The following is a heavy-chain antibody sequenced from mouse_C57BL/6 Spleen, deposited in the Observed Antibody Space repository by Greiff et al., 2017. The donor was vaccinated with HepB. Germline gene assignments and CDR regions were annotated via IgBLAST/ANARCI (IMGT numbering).Heavy chain of an antibody. CDR1: GYTFTDYE. Sequence: VQLQQSGAELVRPGASVTLSCKASGYTFTDYEMHWVKQTPVHGLEWIGAIDPETGGTAYNQKFKGKAILTADKSSSTAYMELRSLTSEDSAVYYCTRDPRGTGDYWGQGTTLTVSS. CDR3: TRDPRGTGDY. CDR2: IDPETGGT. J-gene: IGHJ2*01. D-gene: IGHD3-3*01. V-gene: IGHV1-15*01.